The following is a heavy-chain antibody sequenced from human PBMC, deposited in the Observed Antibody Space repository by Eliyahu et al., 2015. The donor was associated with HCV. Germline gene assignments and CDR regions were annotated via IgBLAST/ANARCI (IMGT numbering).Heavy chain of an antibody. CDR2: ISGSGGST. CDR3: AKDRGYYGSGNPPTLFGSPMA. Sequence: EVQLLESGGGLVQPGGSLRLSCAASGFTFSSYAMSWVRQAPGKGLGWVSAISGSGGSTYYADSVKGRFTISRDNSKNTLYLQMNSLRAEDTAVYYCAKDRGYYGSGNPPTLFGSPMAWGQGTLVTVSS. CDR1: GFTFSSYA. J-gene: IGHJ5*02. D-gene: IGHD3-10*01. V-gene: IGHV3-23*01.